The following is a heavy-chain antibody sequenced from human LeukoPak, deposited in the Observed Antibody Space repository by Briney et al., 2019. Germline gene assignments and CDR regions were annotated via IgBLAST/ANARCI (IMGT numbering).Heavy chain of an antibody. V-gene: IGHV3-11*04. Sequence: GGSLRLSCAASGFTFSDYYMSWIRQAPGKGLEWVSYISSSGSTIYYADSVKGRFTISRDNAKNSLYLQMNSLRAEDTAVYYCARDQNYGSGNDWYDAFDIWGQGTVVSVSS. CDR1: GFTFSDYY. CDR2: ISSSGSTI. J-gene: IGHJ3*02. D-gene: IGHD3-10*01. CDR3: ARDQNYGSGNDWYDAFDI.